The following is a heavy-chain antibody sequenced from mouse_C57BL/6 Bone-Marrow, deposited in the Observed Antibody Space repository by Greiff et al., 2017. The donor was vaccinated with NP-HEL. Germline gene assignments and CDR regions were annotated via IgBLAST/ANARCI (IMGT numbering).Heavy chain of an antibody. Sequence: QVQLQQPGAELVRPGTSVKLSCKASGYTFTSYWMHWVKQRPGQGLEWIGVIDPSDSYTNYNQKFKGKATLTADTSSSTAYMQLSSLTSEDAAVFYCGRGWTAKVAYWGQGTLVTVSA. V-gene: IGHV1-59*01. J-gene: IGHJ3*01. CDR2: IDPSDSYT. CDR1: GYTFTSYW. CDR3: GRGWTAKVAY. D-gene: IGHD3-3*01.